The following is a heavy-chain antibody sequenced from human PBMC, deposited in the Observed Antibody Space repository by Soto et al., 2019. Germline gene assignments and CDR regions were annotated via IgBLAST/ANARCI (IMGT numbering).Heavy chain of an antibody. J-gene: IGHJ6*02. V-gene: IGHV3-53*01. Sequence: EMHLVESGGGLIQPGGSLSLSCAASGFTASGNYISWVRQAPGKGLEWVSIIYTDATTFYADSVKGRFTMSRDNSKNTLYLQMNSLRAEDTAIYYCARVLLKGGLDVWGQGTTVTVSS. CDR3: ARVLLKGGLDV. CDR2: IYTDATT. CDR1: GFTASGNY. D-gene: IGHD2-15*01.